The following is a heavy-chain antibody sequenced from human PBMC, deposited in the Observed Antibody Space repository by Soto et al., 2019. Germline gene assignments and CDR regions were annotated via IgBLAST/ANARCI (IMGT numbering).Heavy chain of an antibody. CDR3: ARDLRITMVRGVKKQNYYYYGMDV. V-gene: IGHV1-3*01. CDR2: INAGNGNT. D-gene: IGHD3-10*01. Sequence: ASVKVSCKASGYTFTSYAMHWVRQAPGQRLEWMGWINAGNGNTKYSQKFQGRVTITRDTSASTAYMELSSLRSEDTAVYYCARDLRITMVRGVKKQNYYYYGMDVWGQGTTVTVSS. J-gene: IGHJ6*02. CDR1: GYTFTSYA.